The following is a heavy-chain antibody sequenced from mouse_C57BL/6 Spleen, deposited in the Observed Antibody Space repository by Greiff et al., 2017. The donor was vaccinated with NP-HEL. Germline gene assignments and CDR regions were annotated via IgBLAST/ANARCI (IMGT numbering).Heavy chain of an antibody. CDR3: ARVSTMVTFAY. CDR2: ISDGGSYT. Sequence: DVKLVESGGGLVKPGGSLKLSCAASGFTFRSYAMSWVRQTPETRLEWVATISDGGSYTYYPDNVKGRFTISRDNAKNNLYLQMSHLKSEDTAMYYCARVSTMVTFAYWGKGTLVTVSA. V-gene: IGHV5-4*03. J-gene: IGHJ3*01. CDR1: GFTFRSYA. D-gene: IGHD2-1*01.